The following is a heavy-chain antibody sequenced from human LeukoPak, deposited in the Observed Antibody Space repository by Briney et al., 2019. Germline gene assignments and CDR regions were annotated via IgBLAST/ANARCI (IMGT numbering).Heavy chain of an antibody. CDR1: GGSISSYY. Sequence: SETLSLTCTVSGGSISSYYWSWIRQPPGKGLEWIGYIYYSGSTNYNPSLKSRGTISVETSKNQFSLKLSSVTAADTAVYYCARLKDYYDSSGYYYVSNFDYWGQGTLVTVSS. CDR3: ARLKDYYDSSGYYYVSNFDY. CDR2: IYYSGST. V-gene: IGHV4-59*08. J-gene: IGHJ4*02. D-gene: IGHD3-22*01.